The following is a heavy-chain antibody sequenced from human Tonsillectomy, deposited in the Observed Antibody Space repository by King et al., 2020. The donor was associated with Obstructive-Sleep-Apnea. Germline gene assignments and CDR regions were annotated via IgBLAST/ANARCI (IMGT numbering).Heavy chain of an antibody. V-gene: IGHV4-39*07. CDR1: GGSISSSSYY. J-gene: IGHJ6*02. CDR3: ARMAIVRGVIPGSMDV. Sequence: QLQESGPGLVKPSETLSLTCTVSGGSISSSSYYWGWIRQPPGKGLEWIGSIYYSGSTYYNPSLKSRVTISVDTSKNQFSLKLSSVTAADTAVYYCARMAIVRGVIPGSMDVWGQGTTVTVSS. CDR2: IYYSGST. D-gene: IGHD3-10*01.